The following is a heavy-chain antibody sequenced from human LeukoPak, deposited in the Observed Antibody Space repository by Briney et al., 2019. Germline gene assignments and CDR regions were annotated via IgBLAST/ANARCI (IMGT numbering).Heavy chain of an antibody. CDR1: GFTFSSYA. J-gene: IGHJ4*02. CDR3: ARDRTVAGFDY. CDR2: ISYDGSNK. Sequence: PGGSLRLSCAASGFTFSSYAMHWVRQAPGKGLEWVAVISYDGSNKYYADSVKGRFTISRDNSMNTLYLQMNSLRAEDTAVYYCARDRTVAGFDYWGQGTLVTVSS. D-gene: IGHD6-19*01. V-gene: IGHV3-30-3*01.